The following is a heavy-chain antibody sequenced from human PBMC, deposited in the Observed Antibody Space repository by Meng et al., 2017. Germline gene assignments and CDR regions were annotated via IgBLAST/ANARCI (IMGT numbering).Heavy chain of an antibody. Sequence: VPLVESGAGLVQPGGSLRLSCAASGFTFSSYAMGWVRQGPGKGMEWVSAISGSGGSTYYADSVKGRFTISRDNSKNTLYLQMNSLRAEDTAVYYCARDSSGWFHFDYWGQGTLVTVSS. CDR3: ARDSSGWFHFDY. CDR1: GFTFSSYA. D-gene: IGHD6-19*01. CDR2: ISGSGGST. J-gene: IGHJ4*02. V-gene: IGHV3-23*04.